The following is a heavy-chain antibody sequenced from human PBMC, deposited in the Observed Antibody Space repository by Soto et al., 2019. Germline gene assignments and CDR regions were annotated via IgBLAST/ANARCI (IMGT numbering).Heavy chain of an antibody. V-gene: IGHV4-31*03. J-gene: IGHJ5*02. CDR1: GGSISSGDYY. CDR3: ARWWSGSRQGLDP. Sequence: QVQLQESGPGLVKPSQTLSLTCTVSGGSISSGDYYWSWIRQHPGKGLEWIGYIYYSGSTYYNPSRKRRVTISVDTSKNQFSLKLSSVTAADTAVYYCARWWSGSRQGLDPWGQGTLVTVSS. D-gene: IGHD3-3*01. CDR2: IYYSGST.